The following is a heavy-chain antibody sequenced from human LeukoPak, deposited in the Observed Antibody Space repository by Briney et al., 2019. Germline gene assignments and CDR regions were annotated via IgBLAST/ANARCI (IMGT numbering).Heavy chain of an antibody. D-gene: IGHD1-26*01. CDR3: ACGSYSAYQFDY. CDR2: GCYSGST. Sequence: SETLSLTCTVSGGSISSYSRSWIRQAPGKGLEWICYGCYSGSTTYNPSLKSRLTISADTSNNQLYLKLTSVTAADTAVYYCACGSYSAYQFDYWGQGTLVTVSS. CDR1: GGSISSYS. J-gene: IGHJ4*02. V-gene: IGHV4-59*01.